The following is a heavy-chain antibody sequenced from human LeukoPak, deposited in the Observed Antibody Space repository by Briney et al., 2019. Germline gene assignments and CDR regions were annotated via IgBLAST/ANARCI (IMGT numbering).Heavy chain of an antibody. CDR3: AKDFVSSGWLNYFDY. CDR1: GFTFSSYG. Sequence: GGSLRLSCAASGFTFSSYGMRWVRQAPGKGLEWVAVIWYDGSNKYYADSVKGRFTISRDNSKNTLYLQMNSLRAEDTAVYYCAKDFVSSGWLNYFDYWGQGTLVTVSS. CDR2: IWYDGSNK. J-gene: IGHJ4*02. V-gene: IGHV3-33*06. D-gene: IGHD6-19*01.